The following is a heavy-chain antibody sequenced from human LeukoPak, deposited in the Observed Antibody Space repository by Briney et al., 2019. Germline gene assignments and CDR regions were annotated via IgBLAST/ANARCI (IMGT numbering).Heavy chain of an antibody. V-gene: IGHV4-59*01. Sequence: PFGTPSPTCTVSCGSIRSYSWGWFRQPPGKGLEWVGDIYYNGSTNYNPSLKSRVTISVDTSKNQFSLKLSSVTAADTAVYYCARASTTDSITIFGVVTGFFDYWGQGTLVTVSS. J-gene: IGHJ4*02. D-gene: IGHD3-3*01. CDR1: CGSIRSYS. CDR3: ARASTTDSITIFGVVTGFFDY. CDR2: IYYNGST.